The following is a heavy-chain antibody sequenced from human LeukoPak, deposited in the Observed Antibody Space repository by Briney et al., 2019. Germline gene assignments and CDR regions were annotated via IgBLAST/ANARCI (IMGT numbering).Heavy chain of an antibody. Sequence: GASVKVSCKASGYTFTSYYMHWVRQAPGQGLEWMGIINPSGGSTSYAQKFQGRVTMTRDTSTSTVYMELNSLRAEDTAVYYCARLAPDPVITIFGVVIIPHINYYYMDVWGKGTTVTVSS. CDR3: ARLAPDPVITIFGVVIIPHINYYYMDV. CDR2: INPSGGST. J-gene: IGHJ6*03. V-gene: IGHV1-46*01. CDR1: GYTFTSYY. D-gene: IGHD3-3*01.